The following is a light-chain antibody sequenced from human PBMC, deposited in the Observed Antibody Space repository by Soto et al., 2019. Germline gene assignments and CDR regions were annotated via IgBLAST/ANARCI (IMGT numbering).Light chain of an antibody. CDR2: DAS. CDR1: QDIGNY. CDR3: QQYDNSIT. V-gene: IGKV1-33*01. J-gene: IGKJ5*01. Sequence: SHMTHSPSSLSSSVGDSVTITCQASQDIGNYLNWYQQKPGKAPKLLIYDASNLETGVPSRFSGSGSGTDFTFTISSLQTEDIATYYCQQYDNSITFGQGTRLEIK.